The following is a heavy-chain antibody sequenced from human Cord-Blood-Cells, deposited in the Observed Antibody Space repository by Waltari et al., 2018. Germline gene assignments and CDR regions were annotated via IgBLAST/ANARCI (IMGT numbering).Heavy chain of an antibody. J-gene: IGHJ4*02. V-gene: IGHV3-21*01. CDR2: ISSSSSYI. CDR3: ARRGTTVTIDY. D-gene: IGHD4-17*01. Sequence: LEWVSSISSSSSYIYYSDPVKGRFTISRDNAKNSLYLQMNSLRAEDTAVYYCARRGTTVTIDYWGQGTLVTVSS.